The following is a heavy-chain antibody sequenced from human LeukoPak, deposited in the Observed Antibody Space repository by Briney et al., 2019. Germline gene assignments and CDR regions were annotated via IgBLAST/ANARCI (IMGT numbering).Heavy chain of an antibody. D-gene: IGHD2-15*01. V-gene: IGHV3-33*06. CDR3: AKGEAHCSGGSCYSSDY. J-gene: IGHJ4*02. CDR1: GFTFSSYG. CDR2: VWHDGSNR. Sequence: GGSLRLSCAASGFTFSSYGIHWVRQSPGKGLEWVAGVWHDGSNRYYGDSVKGRFTISRDNSKNTLYLQMNSLRAEDTAVYYCAKGEAHCSGGSCYSSDYWGQGTLVTVSS.